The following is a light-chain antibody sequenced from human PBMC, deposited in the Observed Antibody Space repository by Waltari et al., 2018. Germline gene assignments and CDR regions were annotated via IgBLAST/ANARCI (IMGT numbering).Light chain of an antibody. CDR1: QSVRSY. CDR3: QQRHDWPLN. J-gene: IGKJ4*01. V-gene: IGKV3-11*01. Sequence: EILLTPSPVTLSVSPGERATLSCKASQSVRSYLAWYQQKPGQAPRLLIYDASNRASGIPARFSGSGSGTDFTLTISNVEPEDFAVYYCQQRHDWPLNFGGGTKLEIK. CDR2: DAS.